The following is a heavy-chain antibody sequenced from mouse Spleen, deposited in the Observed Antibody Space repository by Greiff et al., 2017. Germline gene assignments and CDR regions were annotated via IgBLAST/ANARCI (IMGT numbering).Heavy chain of an antibody. J-gene: IGHJ4*01. CDR2: ISSGSSTI. Sequence: EVQLVESGGGLVKPGGSLKLSCAASGFTFSDYGMHWVRQAPEKGLEWVAYISSGSSTIYYADTVKGRFTISRDNAKNTLFLQMTSLRSEDTAMYYCAREGDGNWLYAMDYWGQGTSVTVSS. V-gene: IGHV5-17*01. CDR3: AREGDGNWLYAMDY. CDR1: GFTFSDYG. D-gene: IGHD2-1*01.